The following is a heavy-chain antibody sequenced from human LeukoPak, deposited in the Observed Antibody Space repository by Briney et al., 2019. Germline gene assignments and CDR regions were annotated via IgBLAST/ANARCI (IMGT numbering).Heavy chain of an antibody. CDR2: IKQDGSEK. V-gene: IGHV3-7*01. CDR1: GFTFSSYA. D-gene: IGHD2-2*01. Sequence: GGALRLSCAASGFTFSSYAMHWVRQAPGKGLEWVANIKQDGSEKYYVDSVKGRFTISRDNARNSLHLQMNSLRADDTAVYYCARTGSTSCYDVCSFDVWGQGTMVTVSS. J-gene: IGHJ3*01. CDR3: ARTGSTSCYDVCSFDV.